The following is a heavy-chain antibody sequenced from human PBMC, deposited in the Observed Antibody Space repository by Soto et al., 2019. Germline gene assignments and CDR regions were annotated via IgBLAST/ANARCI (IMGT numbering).Heavy chain of an antibody. D-gene: IGHD5-12*01. CDR2: IIPIFGTA. V-gene: IGHV1-69*06. CDR1: GRTFSSYA. J-gene: IGHJ6*02. Sequence: SVKVSCKASGRTFSSYAISWVRQAPGQGLEWMGGIIPIFGTANYAQKFQGRVTITADKSTSTAYMELSSLRSEDTAVYYCAREMDGYQRYNNYYYGMDVWGQGTTVTVSS. CDR3: AREMDGYQRYNNYYYGMDV.